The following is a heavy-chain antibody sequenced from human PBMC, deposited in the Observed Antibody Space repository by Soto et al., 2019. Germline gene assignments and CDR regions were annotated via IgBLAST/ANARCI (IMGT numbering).Heavy chain of an antibody. J-gene: IGHJ5*01. D-gene: IGHD2-21*02. Sequence: QVQLQESGPGLVKPSETLSLTCTVSGGSIRDFYWSWVRQPPGKGLEWIGHVYYTGRANYNSSLKSRDTMSLDTSKNQVSLKLTSVTAAETAVYYCARDTQYTGGDWYEDWFDSWGQGTRVTVSS. CDR1: GGSIRDFY. V-gene: IGHV4-59*13. CDR3: ARDTQYTGGDWYEDWFDS. CDR2: VYYTGRA.